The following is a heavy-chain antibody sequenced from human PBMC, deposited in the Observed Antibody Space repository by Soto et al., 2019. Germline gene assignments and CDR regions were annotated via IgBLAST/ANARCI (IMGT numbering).Heavy chain of an antibody. D-gene: IGHD2-21*01. CDR2: LYSGGSS. J-gene: IGHJ4*02. Sequence: EVQLEESGGDLIQPGESLRLSCVASGFSVSSNYMNWIRQAPGGGLEWVSSLYSGGSSYYADSVQGRFTISRDSSKNTVYLRMNSLRVDDTAVYYCARGGFCGSGSCYFFDSWGQGILVTVSS. CDR3: ARGGFCGSGSCYFFDS. V-gene: IGHV3-53*01. CDR1: GFSVSSNY.